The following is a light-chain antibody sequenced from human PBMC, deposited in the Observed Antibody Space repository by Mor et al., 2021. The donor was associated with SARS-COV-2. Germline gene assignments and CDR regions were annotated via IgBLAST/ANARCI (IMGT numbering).Light chain of an antibody. J-gene: IGKJ1*01. V-gene: IGKV3-15*01. CDR2: DVS. Sequence: GQAPRLLMYDVSTRATGTSARFTGSGSGTDFILTISSLQSEDFAVYYCQQYNDWPGWTLGQG. CDR3: QQYNDWPGWT.